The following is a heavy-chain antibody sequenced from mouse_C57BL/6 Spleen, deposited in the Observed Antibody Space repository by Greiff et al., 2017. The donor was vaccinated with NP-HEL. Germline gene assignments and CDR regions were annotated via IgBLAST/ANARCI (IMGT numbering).Heavy chain of an antibody. Sequence: QVQLKQPGAELVMPGASVKLSCKASGYTFTSYWMHWVKQRPGQGLEWIGEIDPSDSYTNYNQKFKGKSTLTVDKSSSTAYMQLSSLTSEDSAVYYCARRDYYGSSPFAYWGQGTLVTVSA. CDR2: IDPSDSYT. V-gene: IGHV1-69*01. CDR3: ARRDYYGSSPFAY. D-gene: IGHD1-1*01. J-gene: IGHJ3*01. CDR1: GYTFTSYW.